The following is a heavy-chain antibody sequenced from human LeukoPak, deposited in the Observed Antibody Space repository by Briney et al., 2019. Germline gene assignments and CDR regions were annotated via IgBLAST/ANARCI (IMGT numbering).Heavy chain of an antibody. V-gene: IGHV4-34*01. D-gene: IGHD2/OR15-2a*01. CDR2: VNQIRGT. Sequence: SETLSLTCTVSGGSISSYYWTWIRQPPGRGPEWIGEVNQIRGTNYNPSLKSRVTISIDTSKNQFSLQLSSVTAADTAVYYCARIREAEHYDTTSRDYWGQGALVTVSS. J-gene: IGHJ4*02. CDR1: GGSISSYY. CDR3: ARIREAEHYDTTSRDY.